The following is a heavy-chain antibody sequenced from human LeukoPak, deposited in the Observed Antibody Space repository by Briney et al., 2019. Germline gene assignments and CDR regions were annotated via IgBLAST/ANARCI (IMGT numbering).Heavy chain of an antibody. Sequence: GGSLRLSCAASGFTFSSYAMHWVRQAPGKGLEWVAVISYDGNNKYYADSVKGRFTISRDNSKNTLYLQMNSLRAEDTAVYYCARAMAVAGTAFDYWGQGTMVTVSS. CDR1: GFTFSSYA. V-gene: IGHV3-30-3*01. CDR2: ISYDGNNK. J-gene: IGHJ4*02. D-gene: IGHD6-19*01. CDR3: ARAMAVAGTAFDY.